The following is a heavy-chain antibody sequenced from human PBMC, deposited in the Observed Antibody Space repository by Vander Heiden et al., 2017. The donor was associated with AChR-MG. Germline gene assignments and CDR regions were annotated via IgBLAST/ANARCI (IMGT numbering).Heavy chain of an antibody. D-gene: IGHD1-26*01. Sequence: EVQLVESGGDLVQPGRSLRLSCTASGFTLGDYAMTWVRQAPGKGLEWVGFVRSRATEYAASVKGRFTISRDDSKSVAYLQLNSLTSEDTAVYYCTRGNTVVGAKYYFDYWGQGTLVTVSS. CDR3: TRGNTVVGAKYYFDY. CDR1: GFTLGDYA. J-gene: IGHJ4*02. V-gene: IGHV3-49*04. CDR2: VRSRAT.